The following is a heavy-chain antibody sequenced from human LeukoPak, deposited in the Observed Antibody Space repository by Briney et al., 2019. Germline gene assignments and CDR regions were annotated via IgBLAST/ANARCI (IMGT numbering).Heavy chain of an antibody. CDR3: ALLAAAGPTPSRVKENWFDP. V-gene: IGHV1-46*01. Sequence: ASVKVSCKASGGTFSSYAISWVRQAPGQGLEWMGIINPSGGSTSYAQKFQGRVTMTRDTSTSTVYMELSSLRSEDTAVYYCALLAAAGPTPSRVKENWFDPWGQGTLVTVSS. J-gene: IGHJ5*02. CDR1: GGTFSSYA. CDR2: INPSGGST. D-gene: IGHD6-13*01.